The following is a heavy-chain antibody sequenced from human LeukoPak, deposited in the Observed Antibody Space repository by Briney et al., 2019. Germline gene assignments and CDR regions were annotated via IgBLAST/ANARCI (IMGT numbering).Heavy chain of an antibody. CDR1: GGSIDNYY. J-gene: IGHJ5*02. CDR3: ARHAAAATNIWFDP. CDR2: TFYSGVT. D-gene: IGHD6-13*01. V-gene: IGHV4-59*08. Sequence: PSETLSLSCSVSGGSIDNYYWSWIRHPPGQGPEWIGYTFYSGVTTYNPSLKCRVSISLDTSTKQLSLKLDSVTAADTAVYYCARHAAAATNIWFDPWGQGTRVTVSS.